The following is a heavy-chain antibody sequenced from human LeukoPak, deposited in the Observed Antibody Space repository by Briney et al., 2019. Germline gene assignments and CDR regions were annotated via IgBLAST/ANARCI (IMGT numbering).Heavy chain of an antibody. CDR3: ARAPPYSGGWYNWFDP. Sequence: ASVKVSCKASGYTFTSYGISWVRQAPGQGLEWMGWISAYNGNTNYAQKLQGRVTMTTDTSTSTAYMELRSLRSDDTAVYYCARAPPYSGGWYNWFDPWGQGTLVTVSS. CDR2: ISAYNGNT. J-gene: IGHJ5*02. D-gene: IGHD6-19*01. V-gene: IGHV1-18*01. CDR1: GYTFTSYG.